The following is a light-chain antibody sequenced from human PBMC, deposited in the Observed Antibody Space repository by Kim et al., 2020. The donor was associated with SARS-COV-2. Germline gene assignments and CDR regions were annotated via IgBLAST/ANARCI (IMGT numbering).Light chain of an antibody. CDR1: QSVLYSSNNKNY. CDR3: QQYYRTPYT. J-gene: IGKJ2*01. V-gene: IGKV4-1*01. Sequence: DIVMTQSPDSLAVSLGERATINCKSSQSVLYSSNNKNYLAWYQQKPGQPPKLLIYWASTRESGVPDRFSGSGSGTDFTLTISSLQAEDVAVYDSQQYYRTPYTFGQGTKLEI. CDR2: WAS.